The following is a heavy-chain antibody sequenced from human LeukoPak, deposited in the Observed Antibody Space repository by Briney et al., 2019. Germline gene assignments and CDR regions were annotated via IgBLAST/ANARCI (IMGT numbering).Heavy chain of an antibody. D-gene: IGHD6-19*01. J-gene: IGHJ4*02. Sequence: ASVKVSCKASGYTFTGYYMHWVRQAPGQGLEWMGWINPNSGGTNYAQKFQGRVTMTRDTSISTAYMELRSLRSDDTAVYYCARPRDPIAVAGIDYWGQGTLVTVSS. CDR3: ARPRDPIAVAGIDY. CDR2: INPNSGGT. CDR1: GYTFTGYY. V-gene: IGHV1-2*02.